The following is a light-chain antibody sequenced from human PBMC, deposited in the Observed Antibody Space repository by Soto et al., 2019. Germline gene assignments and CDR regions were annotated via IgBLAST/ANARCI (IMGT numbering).Light chain of an antibody. J-gene: IGLJ2*01. CDR3: QSYDSSLSGLL. CDR1: SSDVGGYNY. CDR2: DVT. Sequence: QSALTQPRSVSGSPGQSVTISCTGSSSDVGGYNYVSWYQQQPGKAPKLLIYDVTIRTSGVSARFSGSKSGNTASLTISGLQAEDEADYYCQSYDSSLSGLLFGGGTKLTVL. V-gene: IGLV2-11*01.